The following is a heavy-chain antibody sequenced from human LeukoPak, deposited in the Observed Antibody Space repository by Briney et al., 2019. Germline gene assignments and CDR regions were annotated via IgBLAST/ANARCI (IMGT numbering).Heavy chain of an antibody. D-gene: IGHD3-10*01. Sequence: PSETLSLTCTVSGGSISTYYWSWIRQPPGKGLEWIGYIYYSGSTNYKPSLKSRVTISVDTSKNQFSLKLSSVTAADTAVYYCARGGYYGSGNDFRFDPWGQGTLVTVSS. J-gene: IGHJ5*02. CDR1: GGSISTYY. CDR3: ARGGYYGSGNDFRFDP. CDR2: IYYSGST. V-gene: IGHV4-59*01.